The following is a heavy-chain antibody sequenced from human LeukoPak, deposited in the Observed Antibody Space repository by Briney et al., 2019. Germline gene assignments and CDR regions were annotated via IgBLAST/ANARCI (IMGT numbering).Heavy chain of an antibody. CDR1: GGSISSGDYY. CDR3: ASTAVDHNWFDP. V-gene: IGHV4-30-4*01. J-gene: IGHJ5*02. D-gene: IGHD2-21*02. CDR2: IYYSVST. Sequence: SQTLSLTCTVSGGSISSGDYYWSWIRQPPGKGLEWIGYIYYSVSTYYNPSLKSRVTISVDTSKNQFSLKLSSVTAADTAVYYCASTAVDHNWFDPWGQGTLVTVSS.